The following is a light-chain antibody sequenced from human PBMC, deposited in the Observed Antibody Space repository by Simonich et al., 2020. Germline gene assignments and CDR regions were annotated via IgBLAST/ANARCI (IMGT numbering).Light chain of an antibody. CDR1: QGIRND. CDR2: AAS. V-gene: IGKV1-6*01. J-gene: IGKJ1*01. Sequence: AIQMTQSPSPLSASVGDRATITCRASQGIRNDLGWYKQKPGKAPKRLTYAASSLKSGVPSRFSGSGSGTDFTLPISSLQPEDFATYYCQQYNSYWTFGQGTKVEIK. CDR3: QQYNSYWT.